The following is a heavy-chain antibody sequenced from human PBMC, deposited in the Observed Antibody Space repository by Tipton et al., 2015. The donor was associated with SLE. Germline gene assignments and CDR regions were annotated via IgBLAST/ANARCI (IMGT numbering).Heavy chain of an antibody. CDR3: ARTPEVAGGDRSFDL. CDR2: ISAYNGNT. Sequence: QLVQSGAEMKKPGASVKVSCKASGYTFTSYGISWVRQAPGQGLEWMGWISAYNGNTNYAQKLQGRVTMTTDTSTSTAYMELRSLRSGDTAVYYWARTPEVAGGDRSFDLWGRGTLVTVSS. J-gene: IGHJ2*01. CDR1: GYTFTSYG. V-gene: IGHV1-18*01. D-gene: IGHD3-16*01.